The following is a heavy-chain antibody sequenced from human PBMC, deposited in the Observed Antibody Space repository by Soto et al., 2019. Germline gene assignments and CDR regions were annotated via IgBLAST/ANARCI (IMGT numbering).Heavy chain of an antibody. D-gene: IGHD4-17*01. CDR1: GFTFSSYW. CDR3: ARANFAYGDYCGDAFDI. Sequence: GSLRLSCAASGFTFSSYWMHWVRQAPGKGLVWVSRINSDGSSTSYADSVKGRFTISRDNAKNTLYLQMKSLRAEDTAVYYCARANFAYGDYCGDAFDIWGQGTMVTVSS. CDR2: INSDGSST. J-gene: IGHJ3*02. V-gene: IGHV3-74*01.